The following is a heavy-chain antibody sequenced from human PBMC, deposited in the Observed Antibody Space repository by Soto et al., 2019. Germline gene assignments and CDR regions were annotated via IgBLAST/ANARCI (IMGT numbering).Heavy chain of an antibody. D-gene: IGHD6-19*01. V-gene: IGHV3-30*18. Sequence: QVQLVESGGGVVQPGRSLRLSCAASGFTFSSYGMHWVRQAPGKGLEWVAVISYDGSNKYYADSVKGRLTISRDNSKNTLYLQMNSLRAEDTAVYYCAKGGGSGWYKDYWGQGTLVTVSS. CDR3: AKGGGSGWYKDY. CDR2: ISYDGSNK. CDR1: GFTFSSYG. J-gene: IGHJ4*02.